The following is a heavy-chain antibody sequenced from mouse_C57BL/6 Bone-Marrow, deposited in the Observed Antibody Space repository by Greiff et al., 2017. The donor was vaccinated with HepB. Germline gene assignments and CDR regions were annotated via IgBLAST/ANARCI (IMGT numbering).Heavy chain of an antibody. CDR2: INYDGSST. CDR3: ARAYGSSFAWFAY. V-gene: IGHV5-16*01. D-gene: IGHD1-1*01. CDR1: GFTFSDYY. J-gene: IGHJ3*01. Sequence: EVKVEESEGGLVQPGSSMKLSCTASGFTFSDYYMAWVRQVPEKGLEWVANINYDGSSTYYLDSVKSRFIISRDNAKNILYLHMSSLKSEDTATYYCARAYGSSFAWFAYWGQGTLVTVAA.